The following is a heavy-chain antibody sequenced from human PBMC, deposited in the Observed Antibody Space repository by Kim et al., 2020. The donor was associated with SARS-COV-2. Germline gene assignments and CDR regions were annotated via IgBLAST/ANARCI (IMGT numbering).Heavy chain of an antibody. CDR3: ARVARGSYYAPYYYYGMDV. D-gene: IGHD1-26*01. J-gene: IGHJ6*02. Sequence: SRVTISVDTSKNQFSLKLSSVTAADTAVYYCARVARGSYYAPYYYYGMDVWGQGTTVTVSS. V-gene: IGHV4-34*01.